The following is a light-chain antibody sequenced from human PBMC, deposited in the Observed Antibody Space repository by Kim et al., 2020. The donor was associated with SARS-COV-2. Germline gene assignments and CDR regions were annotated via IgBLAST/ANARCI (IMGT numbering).Light chain of an antibody. CDR2: EDS. Sequence: KLTQPHSVSESPGRTVTISCTRSSGGIASNHVQWYQQRPGSAPTTVIYEDSLRASGVPDRFSGSIDSSSNSASLTISGLKTEDESDYYCQSYDSRFWV. V-gene: IGLV6-57*03. CDR1: SGGIASNH. J-gene: IGLJ3*02. CDR3: QSYDSRFWV.